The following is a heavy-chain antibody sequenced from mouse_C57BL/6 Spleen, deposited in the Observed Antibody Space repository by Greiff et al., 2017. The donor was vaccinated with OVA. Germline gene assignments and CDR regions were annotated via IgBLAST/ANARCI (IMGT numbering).Heavy chain of an antibody. CDR2: INPYNGGT. D-gene: IGHD1-1*01. J-gene: IGHJ2*01. V-gene: IGHV1-19*01. CDR3: ARRVVGYYFDY. Sequence: EVQLQQSGPVLVKPGASVKMSCKASGYTFTDYYMNWVKQSHGKSLEWIGVINPYNGGTSYNQKFKGKATLTVDKSSSTAYMELNSLTSEDSAVYYCARRVVGYYFDYWGQGTTLTVSS. CDR1: GYTFTDYY.